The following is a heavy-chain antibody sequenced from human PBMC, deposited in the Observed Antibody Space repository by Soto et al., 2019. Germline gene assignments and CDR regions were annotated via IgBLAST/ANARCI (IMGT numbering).Heavy chain of an antibody. D-gene: IGHD3-22*01. J-gene: IGHJ4*02. V-gene: IGHV4-34*01. Sequence: QVQIQQWGGGLLKPSETLSLSCTVYGGSFSNYAWSWIRQPPGRGLEWIGEIYHNGKSDYNPSLKSRVPLAVDTSKNQFSLKLSSVIAADTAVYFCARGGYWRFDYWGQGALVTVSS. CDR2: IYHNGKS. CDR3: ARGGYWRFDY. CDR1: GGSFSNYA.